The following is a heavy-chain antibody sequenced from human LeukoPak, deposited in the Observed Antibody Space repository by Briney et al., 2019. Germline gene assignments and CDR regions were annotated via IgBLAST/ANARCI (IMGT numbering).Heavy chain of an antibody. CDR3: AKKYSTGLDP. Sequence: GGSLRLSCAASGFTFSSYAMSWVRQAPGKGLEWVSAINGSGGSTYYADSVKGRFTISRDNSKNTLFLQMNNLRAEDTAVYYCAKKYSTGLDPWGQGTLVTVSS. CDR2: INGSGGST. CDR1: GFTFSSYA. V-gene: IGHV3-23*01. D-gene: IGHD1-26*01. J-gene: IGHJ5*02.